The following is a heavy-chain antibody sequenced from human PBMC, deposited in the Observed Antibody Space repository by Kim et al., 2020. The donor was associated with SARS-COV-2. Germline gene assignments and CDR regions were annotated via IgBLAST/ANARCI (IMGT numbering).Heavy chain of an antibody. J-gene: IGHJ4*02. Sequence: SVKVSCKASGGTFSSYAISWVRQAPGQGLEWMGGIIPIFGTANYAQKFQGRVTITADESTSTAYMELSSLRSEDTAVYYCARSSTRATGTTSMSYYFDYWGQGTLVTVSS. CDR3: ARSSTRATGTTSMSYYFDY. CDR2: IIPIFGTA. D-gene: IGHD1-7*01. V-gene: IGHV1-69*13. CDR1: GGTFSSYA.